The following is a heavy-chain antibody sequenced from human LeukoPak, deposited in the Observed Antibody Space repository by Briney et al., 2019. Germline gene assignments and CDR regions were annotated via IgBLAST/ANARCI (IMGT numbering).Heavy chain of an antibody. CDR3: ATYKRISGWYVHEY. Sequence: SETLSLTCSVSGVSISSYYWSWLRQPPGMGLEWIGVMHDSGTTFYNPSLKSRVTMSVETSKMQFSLQLSSVTAADTAIYYCATYKRISGWYVHEYWGQGTLVTVSS. CDR2: MHDSGTT. V-gene: IGHV4-59*01. J-gene: IGHJ4*02. CDR1: GVSISSYY. D-gene: IGHD6-19*01.